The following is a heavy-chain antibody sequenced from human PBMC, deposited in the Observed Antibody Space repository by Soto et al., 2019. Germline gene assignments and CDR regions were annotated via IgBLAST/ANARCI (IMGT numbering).Heavy chain of an antibody. J-gene: IGHJ3*02. CDR2: ISGSGGST. CDR3: AKTVREEMATNTQGDAFDI. CDR1: GFTFSSYA. D-gene: IGHD5-12*01. Sequence: GGSLRLSCAASGFTFSSYAMSWVRQAPGKGLEWVSAISGSGGSTYYADSVKGRFTISRDNSKNTLYLQMNSLRAEDTAVYYCAKTVREEMATNTQGDAFDIWGQGTMVTVSS. V-gene: IGHV3-23*01.